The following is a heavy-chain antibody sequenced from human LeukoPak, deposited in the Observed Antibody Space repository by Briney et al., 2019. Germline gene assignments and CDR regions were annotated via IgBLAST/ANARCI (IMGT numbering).Heavy chain of an antibody. CDR3: SRGPRNDP. CDR2: VHPNSGNT. V-gene: IGHV1-8*01. CDR1: GYTFATYE. D-gene: IGHD1-14*01. Sequence: GASVKVSCKTSGYTFATYEINWVRQAAGQGLEWMGWVHPNSGNTDYAQKFQGRVTMTRNTSISTPYMELSSLRSEDTAVYYCSRGPRNDPWGQGTLVTVSS. J-gene: IGHJ5*02.